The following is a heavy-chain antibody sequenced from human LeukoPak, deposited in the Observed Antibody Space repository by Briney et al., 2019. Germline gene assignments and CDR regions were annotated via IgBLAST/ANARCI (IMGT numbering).Heavy chain of an antibody. D-gene: IGHD6-6*01. CDR1: GGTFSSYA. CDR2: IIPIFGTA. CDR3: ARATYSSSSVSGWCPSEVEYFQH. J-gene: IGHJ1*01. Sequence: ASVKVSCKASGGTFSSYAISWVRQAPGQGLEWMGGIIPIFGTANYAQKFQGRVTITTDESTSTAYMELSSLRSEDTAVYYCARATYSSSSVSGWCPSEVEYFQHWGQGTLVTVSS. V-gene: IGHV1-69*05.